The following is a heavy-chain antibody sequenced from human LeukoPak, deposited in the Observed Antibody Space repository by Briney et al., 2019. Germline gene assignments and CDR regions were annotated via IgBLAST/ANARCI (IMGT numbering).Heavy chain of an antibody. CDR1: GFTVSSNS. D-gene: IGHD2-2*01. Sequence: GGSLRLSCTVSGFTVSSNSMSWVRQAPGKGLEWVSFIYSDNTHYSDSVKGRFTISRDNSKNTLYLQMNSLRAEDTALYYCAKDLTRRGYCSSTSCSNAFDIWGQGTMVTVSS. J-gene: IGHJ3*02. CDR2: IYSDNT. V-gene: IGHV3-53*05. CDR3: AKDLTRRGYCSSTSCSNAFDI.